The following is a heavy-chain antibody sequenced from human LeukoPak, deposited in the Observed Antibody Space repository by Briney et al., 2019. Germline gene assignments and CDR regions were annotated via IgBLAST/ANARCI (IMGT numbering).Heavy chain of an antibody. CDR1: GFTFSSHW. J-gene: IGHJ4*02. CDR2: INSDGSST. D-gene: IGHD5-24*01. V-gene: IGHV3-74*01. CDR3: ARGGYNLAFAFDY. Sequence: GGSLRLSCAASGFTFSSHWMHCVRQAPGKGLVWVSRINSDGSSTSYADSVKGRFTISRDNTKNTLYLQMNSLRAEDTAVYYCARGGYNLAFAFDYWGQGTLVTVSS.